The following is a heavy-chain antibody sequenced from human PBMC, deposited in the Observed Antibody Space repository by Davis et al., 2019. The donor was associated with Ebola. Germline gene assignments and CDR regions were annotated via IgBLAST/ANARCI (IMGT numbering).Heavy chain of an antibody. CDR1: GGSFSGYY. CDR3: ARVGYHYGMDV. D-gene: IGHD6-13*01. Sequence: MPSETLSLTCAVYGGSFSGYYWSWIRQPPGKGLEWIGEINHSGSTNYNPSLKSRVTISVDTSKNQFSLKLSSVTAADTAVYYCARVGYHYGMDVWGQGTTVTVSS. CDR2: INHSGST. V-gene: IGHV4-34*01. J-gene: IGHJ6*02.